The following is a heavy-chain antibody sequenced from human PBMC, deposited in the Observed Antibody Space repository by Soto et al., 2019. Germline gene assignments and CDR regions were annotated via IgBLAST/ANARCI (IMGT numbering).Heavy chain of an antibody. V-gene: IGHV3-13*01. CDR3: ARGVRGGTYYYYYYRDV. CDR2: IGTAGDT. D-gene: IGHD3-10*02. J-gene: IGHJ6*03. CDR1: GFTFSSYD. Sequence: EVQLVESGGGLVQPGGSLRLSCAASGFTFSSYDMHWVRQATGKGLEWVSAIGTAGDTYYPGSVKGRFTISRENAKNSLYLQMNSLRAGDTAVYYCARGVRGGTYYYYYYRDVWGKGTTVTVSS.